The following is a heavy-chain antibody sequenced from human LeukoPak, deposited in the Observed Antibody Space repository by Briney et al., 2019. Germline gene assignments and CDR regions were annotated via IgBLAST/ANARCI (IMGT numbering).Heavy chain of an antibody. Sequence: GRSLRLSCAASGFTFSRYGMHWVRQAPGKGLEWVAVISYDGSKKYYADSVKGRFTISRDNSKNTLYLQMNSLRAEDTAVYYCAKDGGFAYGSGSYFDSWGQRTLVTVSS. D-gene: IGHD3-10*01. CDR2: ISYDGSKK. V-gene: IGHV3-30*18. CDR3: AKDGGFAYGSGSYFDS. CDR1: GFTFSRYG. J-gene: IGHJ4*02.